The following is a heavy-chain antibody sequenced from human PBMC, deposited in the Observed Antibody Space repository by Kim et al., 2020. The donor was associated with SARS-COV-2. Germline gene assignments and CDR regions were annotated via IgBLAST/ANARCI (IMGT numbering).Heavy chain of an antibody. D-gene: IGHD3-10*01. CDR3: GRYGQNYGGVL. Sequence: GGSLRLSCAASGFTFSSYAIHWVRRAPGKGLEWVSATTRSGSGYFYADSVEGRFTISRDNSKNTLYLQMNSLRLEDTSVYYCGRYGQNYGGVLWAQGTLVSV. J-gene: IGHJ4*02. CDR1: GFTFSSYA. V-gene: IGHV3-64D*06. CDR2: TTRSGSGY.